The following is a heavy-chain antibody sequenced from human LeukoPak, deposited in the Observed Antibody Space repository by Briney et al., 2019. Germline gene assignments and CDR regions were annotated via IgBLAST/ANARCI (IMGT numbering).Heavy chain of an antibody. D-gene: IGHD6-19*01. CDR3: ARRSWGQWLEESAFDI. CDR1: GYSLTSYW. J-gene: IGHJ3*02. CDR2: IYPGDSDT. V-gene: IGHV5-51*01. Sequence: GESLKISCKGSGYSLTSYWIGWVRQMPGKGLEWMGIIYPGDSDTRYSPSFQGQVTISADKSISTAYLQWSSLKASDTAMYYCARRSWGQWLEESAFDIWGQGTMVTVSS.